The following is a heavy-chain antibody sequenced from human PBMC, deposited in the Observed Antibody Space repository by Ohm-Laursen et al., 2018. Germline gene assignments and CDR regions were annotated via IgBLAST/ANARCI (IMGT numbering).Heavy chain of an antibody. D-gene: IGHD3-16*01. J-gene: IGHJ4*02. CDR2: INYSGST. CDR1: DGAISNYY. V-gene: IGHV4-59*06. CDR3: ARGRYFDY. Sequence: TLSLTCTVSDGAISNYYWSWIRQPPGKGLEWIGHINYSGSTYYNPSLKSRVTISVDTSKNQFSLKLSSVTAADTAVYYCARGRYFDYWGQGTLVTVSS.